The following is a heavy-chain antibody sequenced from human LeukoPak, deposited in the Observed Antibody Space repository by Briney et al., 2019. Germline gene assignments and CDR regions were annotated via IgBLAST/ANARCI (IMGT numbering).Heavy chain of an antibody. D-gene: IGHD6-19*01. CDR1: GGSFSGYY. V-gene: IGHV4-34*01. CDR2: INHSGST. J-gene: IGHJ4*02. CDR3: ASRAVAGVFDY. Sequence: PSETLSLTCAVYGGSFSGYYWSWIRQPPGKGLEWIGEINHSGSTNYNPSLKSRVTISVDTSKNQFSLKLSSVTAADTAVYYCASRAVAGVFDYWGQGTLVTVSS.